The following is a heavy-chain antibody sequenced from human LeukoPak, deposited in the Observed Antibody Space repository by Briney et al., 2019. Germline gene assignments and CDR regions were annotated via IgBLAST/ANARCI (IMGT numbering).Heavy chain of an antibody. J-gene: IGHJ4*02. D-gene: IGHD2-15*01. CDR2: ISTDGYTT. CDR3: VVGGSPGY. CDR1: GLAFSAYK. V-gene: IGHV3-74*01. Sequence: GGSLRLSCAASGLAFSAYKMHWVRKAPRKGLVWVSRISTDGYTTDYADFVQGRFTASRDNTKNTWSLEMNSLRAEDTAVYYCVVGGSPGYWGQGTLVTVSS.